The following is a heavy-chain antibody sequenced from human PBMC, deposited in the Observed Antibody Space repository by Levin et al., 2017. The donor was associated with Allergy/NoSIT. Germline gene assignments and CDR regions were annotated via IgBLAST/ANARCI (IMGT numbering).Heavy chain of an antibody. V-gene: IGHV3-30-3*01. CDR1: GFTFSSYA. Sequence: GGSLRLSCAASGFTFSSYAMHWVRQAPGKGLEWVAVISYDGSNKYYADSVKGRFTISRDNSKNTLYLQMNSLRAEDTAVYYCAREPPGYSYDYWGQGTLVTVSS. J-gene: IGHJ4*02. CDR3: AREPPGYSYDY. D-gene: IGHD5-18*01. CDR2: ISYDGSNK.